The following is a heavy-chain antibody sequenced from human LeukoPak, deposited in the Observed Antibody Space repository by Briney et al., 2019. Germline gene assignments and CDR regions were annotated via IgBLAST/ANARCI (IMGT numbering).Heavy chain of an antibody. V-gene: IGHV1-8*01. CDR3: ARAPLRFLEWLFRHDAFDI. CDR2: MNPNSGNT. Sequence: ASVKASCKASGYTFTSYDINWVRQATGQGLEWMGWMNPNSGNTGYAQKFQGRVTMTRNTSISTAYMELSSLRSEDTAVYYCARAPLRFLEWLFRHDAFDIWGQGTMVTVSS. CDR1: GYTFTSYD. J-gene: IGHJ3*02. D-gene: IGHD3-3*01.